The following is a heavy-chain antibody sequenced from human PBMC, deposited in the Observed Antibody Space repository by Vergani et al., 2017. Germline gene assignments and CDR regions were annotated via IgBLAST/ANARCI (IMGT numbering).Heavy chain of an antibody. D-gene: IGHD3-10*01. CDR1: GFTFSSYG. CDR3: AKDGSGSYYYYYYYYGMDV. Sequence: QVQLVESGGGVVQPGRSLRLSCAASGFTFSSYGMHWVRQAPGKGLEWVAVISYDGSNKYYADSVKGRFTISRDNSKNTLYLQMNSLISEDTAVYYCAKDGSGSYYYYYYYYGMDVWGQGTTVTVSS. J-gene: IGHJ6*02. CDR2: ISYDGSNK. V-gene: IGHV3-30*18.